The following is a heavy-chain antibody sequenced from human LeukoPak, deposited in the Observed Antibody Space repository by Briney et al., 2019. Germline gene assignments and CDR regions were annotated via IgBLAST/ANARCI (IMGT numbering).Heavy chain of an antibody. J-gene: IGHJ4*02. V-gene: IGHV4-30-4*01. D-gene: IGHD4-11*01. CDR3: ARGTTAGPTPYYFDY. CDR2: IYYSGST. Sequence: SETLSLTCTVSGGSISSGDYYWSWIRQPPGKGLEWIGYIYYSGSTYYNPSLKSRVTISVDTSKDQFSLKLSSVTAADTAVYYCARGTTAGPTPYYFDYWGQGTLVTVSS. CDR1: GGSISSGDYY.